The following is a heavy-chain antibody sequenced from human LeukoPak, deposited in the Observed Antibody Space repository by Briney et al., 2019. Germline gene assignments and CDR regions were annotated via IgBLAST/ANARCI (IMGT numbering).Heavy chain of an antibody. J-gene: IGHJ4*02. CDR3: ARRGIVVRGFLIGLHKQAYYFDY. V-gene: IGHV3-23*01. CDR2: IIESGGGT. CDR1: GFTLSNYD. Sequence: GGSLRLSCAASGFTLSNYDMIWVRQAPGRGLEWVSGIIESGGGTYYTDSGKGRFTVSRDNSKNTLYLQMNSLRAEDTAVYYCARRGIVVRGFLIGLHKQAYYFDYWGQGALVTVSS. D-gene: IGHD3-10*01.